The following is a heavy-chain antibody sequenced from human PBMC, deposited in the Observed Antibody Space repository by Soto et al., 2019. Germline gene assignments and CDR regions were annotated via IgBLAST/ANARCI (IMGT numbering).Heavy chain of an antibody. V-gene: IGHV1-46*01. Sequence: ASVKVSCKASGYIFTSYYIHWVRQAPGQGLEWMGWINPFDGSRMFAQSFQGRVTMTRDTSTSTVYMELSSLRSEDTAVYYCARESGGIAAADYYFDYWGQGTLVTVSS. CDR3: ARESGGIAAADYYFDY. J-gene: IGHJ4*02. CDR1: GYIFTSYY. D-gene: IGHD6-13*01. CDR2: INPFDGSR.